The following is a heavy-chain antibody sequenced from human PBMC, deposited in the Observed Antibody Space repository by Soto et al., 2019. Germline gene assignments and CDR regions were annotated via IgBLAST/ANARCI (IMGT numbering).Heavy chain of an antibody. CDR2: IYYTGAT. Sequence: QLQLQESGPGLVKPSQTVSLTCAVSGASMSSGGHSWSWIRQSPGRGLEWIGYIYYTGATYYNPSLKSRVTLSIDRSNNKFSLNLTSVTASETAVYYCARAPPGPSPRWDVWGQGTTVTVSS. CDR3: ARAPPGPSPRWDV. CDR1: GASMSSGGHS. J-gene: IGHJ6*02. V-gene: IGHV4-30-2*06. D-gene: IGHD3-10*01.